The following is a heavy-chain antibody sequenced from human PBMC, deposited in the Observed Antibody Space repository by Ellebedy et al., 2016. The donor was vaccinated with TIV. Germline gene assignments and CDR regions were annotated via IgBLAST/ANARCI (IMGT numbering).Heavy chain of an antibody. CDR2: INHSGST. J-gene: IGHJ4*02. D-gene: IGHD5-12*01. CDR1: GGSFSGYY. Sequence: SETLSLXCAVYGGSFSGYYWSWIRQPPGKGLEWIGEINHSGSTNYNPSLKSRVTISVDTSKNQFSLKLSSVTAADTAVYYCARVALEYYFDYWGQGTLVTVSS. CDR3: ARVALEYYFDY. V-gene: IGHV4-34*01.